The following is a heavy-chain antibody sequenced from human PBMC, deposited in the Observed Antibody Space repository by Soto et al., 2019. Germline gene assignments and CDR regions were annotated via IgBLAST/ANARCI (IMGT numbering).Heavy chain of an antibody. CDR2: IWYDGIKI. CDR3: ARDRGDCSVAPCQSDYVDY. J-gene: IGHJ4*02. CDR1: GFTLSTSG. D-gene: IGHD2-15*01. V-gene: IGHV3-33*01. Sequence: QVQLVESGGGVVQPGRSLRLSCVASGFTLSTSGMHWVRQAPGKGLEWVAIIWYDGIKINYADSVKGRFTISRDESKNTVYLQLNNLRAEDTAVYYCARDRGDCSVAPCQSDYVDYWGQGTLVTVSS.